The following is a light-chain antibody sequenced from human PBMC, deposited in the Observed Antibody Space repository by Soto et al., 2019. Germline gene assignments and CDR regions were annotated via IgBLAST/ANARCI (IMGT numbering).Light chain of an antibody. J-gene: IGLJ2*01. CDR2: GNS. Sequence: QAVVTQPPSVSGAPGQRVTISCTGSSSNIGAGYDVHWYQQLPGTAPKLLIYGNSNRPSGVPDRFSGSKSGTSASLAITGLQAEDDADYYCQSYDSRLSGLFGGGTQLTVL. V-gene: IGLV1-40*01. CDR3: QSYDSRLSGL. CDR1: SSNIGAGYD.